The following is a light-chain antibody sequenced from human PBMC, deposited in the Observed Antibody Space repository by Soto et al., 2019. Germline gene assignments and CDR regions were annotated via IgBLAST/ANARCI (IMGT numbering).Light chain of an antibody. V-gene: IGLV2-23*01. CDR1: TSDVGGYTL. CDR3: CSYASSSSYV. J-gene: IGLJ1*01. CDR2: EGT. Sequence: QSALTQPASVSGSPGQSVTISCSGTTSDVGGYTLVSWYQQHTAKAPKLLIYEGTQRPSGVSSRFSGSKSGNTASLTISGLQADDEADYYCCSYASSSSYVFGTGTKLTVL.